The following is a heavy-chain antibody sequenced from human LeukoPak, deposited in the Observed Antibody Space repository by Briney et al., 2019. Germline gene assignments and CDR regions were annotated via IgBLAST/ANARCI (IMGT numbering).Heavy chain of an antibody. J-gene: IGHJ4*02. CDR1: GYTFTSYY. CDR3: AREFGAEGLDY. CDR2: INPSGGST. V-gene: IGHV1-46*01. Sequence: GASVKVSCKASGYTFTSYYMHWVRQAPGQGLEWMGIINPSGGSTSYAQKFQGRVTMTRDTSTSTVYMELSSLRSEDTAVFYCAREFGAEGLDYWGQGTLVTVSS. D-gene: IGHD3-3*01.